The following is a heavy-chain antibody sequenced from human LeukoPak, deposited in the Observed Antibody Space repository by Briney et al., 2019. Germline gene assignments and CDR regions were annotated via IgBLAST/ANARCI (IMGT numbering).Heavy chain of an antibody. J-gene: IGHJ6*02. D-gene: IGHD1-7*01. CDR2: IYYSGST. CDR1: GGSISSGGNY. V-gene: IGHV4-61*08. CDR3: ARDNWNYGSSMDV. Sequence: PSETLSLTCTVSGGSISSGGNYRSWIRQHPGKGLEWIGYIYYSGSTNYNPSLKSRVTISVDTSKNQFSLKLSSVTAADTAVYYCARDNWNYGSSMDVWGQGTTVTVSS.